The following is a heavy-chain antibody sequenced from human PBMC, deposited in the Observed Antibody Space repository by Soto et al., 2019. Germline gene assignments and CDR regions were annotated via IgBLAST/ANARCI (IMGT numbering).Heavy chain of an antibody. CDR2: ISYDGSNK. D-gene: IGHD3-22*01. Sequence: QVQLVESGGGVVQPGRSLRLSCAASGFTFSSYAMHWVRQAPGKGLEWVAVISYDGSNKYYADSVKGRFTISRDNSKNPLYLQRISLRAEATAVYYCARRFHCYESTGVIDYWGPGTLVTVSS. CDR1: GFTFSSYA. J-gene: IGHJ4*02. CDR3: ARRFHCYESTGVIDY. V-gene: IGHV3-30-3*01.